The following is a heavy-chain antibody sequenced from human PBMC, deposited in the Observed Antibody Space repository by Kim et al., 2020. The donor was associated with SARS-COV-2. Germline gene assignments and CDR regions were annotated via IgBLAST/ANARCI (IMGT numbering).Heavy chain of an antibody. J-gene: IGHJ2*01. Sequence: GGSTYHAHSVKGRFTISRDNSKNTLYLKMNSLRAEDTAVYYCAKDLRYFDLWGRGTLVTVSS. V-gene: IGHV3-23*01. CDR2: GGST. CDR3: AKDLRYFDL.